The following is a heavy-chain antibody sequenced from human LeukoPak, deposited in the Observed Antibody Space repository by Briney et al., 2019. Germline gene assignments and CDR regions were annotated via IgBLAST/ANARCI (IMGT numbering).Heavy chain of an antibody. V-gene: IGHV3-23*01. CDR3: AKVPYCGGDCYLYFDY. D-gene: IGHD2-21*02. CDR2: ISGSGGST. CDR1: GFTFSSYW. J-gene: IGHJ4*02. Sequence: GGSLRLSCAASGFTFSSYWMSWVRKAPGKGLEWVSAISGSGGSTYYADSVKGRFTISRDNSKNTLYLQMNSLRAEDTAVYYCAKVPYCGGDCYLYFDYWGQGTLVTVSS.